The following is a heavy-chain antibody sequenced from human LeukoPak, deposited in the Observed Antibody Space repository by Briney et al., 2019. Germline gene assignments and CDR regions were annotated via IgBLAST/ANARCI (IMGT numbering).Heavy chain of an antibody. J-gene: IGHJ4*02. Sequence: SETLSLTCTVSGGSISSSSYYWGWIRQPPGKGLEWIGEIYHSGSTNYNPSLKSRVTISVDTSKNQVSLKMKSVTDTDSAVYYCARHLSGTTMSHYFDFWGQGTLVPVSS. CDR3: ARHLSGTTMSHYFDF. D-gene: IGHD3-10*02. CDR2: IYHSGST. V-gene: IGHV4-39*01. CDR1: GGSISSSSYY.